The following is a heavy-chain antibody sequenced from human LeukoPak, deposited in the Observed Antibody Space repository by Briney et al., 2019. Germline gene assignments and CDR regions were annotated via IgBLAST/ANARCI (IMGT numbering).Heavy chain of an antibody. Sequence: SETLSLTCTVSGGSISTYYWSWIRQPPGKGLEWIGYIYYIGSTKYNPSLKSRVTISLDTSKNQFSLKLSSVTAADTAVYYCASTLYGGNAPFDYWGQGTLVTVSS. CDR3: ASTLYGGNAPFDY. V-gene: IGHV4-59*08. J-gene: IGHJ4*02. D-gene: IGHD4-23*01. CDR2: IYYIGST. CDR1: GGSISTYY.